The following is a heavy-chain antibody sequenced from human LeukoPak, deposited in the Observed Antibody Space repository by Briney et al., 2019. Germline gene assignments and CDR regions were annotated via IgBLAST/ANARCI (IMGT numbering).Heavy chain of an antibody. CDR3: ARGRGRVAGIKYFDY. CDR1: GGSFSGYY. Sequence: SETLSLTCAVYGGSFSGYYWSWIRQPPGKGLEWIGEINHSGSTNYNPSLKSRVTISVDTSKNQISLKLSSVTAADTAVYYCARGRGRVAGIKYFDYWGQGTLVTVSS. CDR2: INHSGST. J-gene: IGHJ4*02. D-gene: IGHD6-19*01. V-gene: IGHV4-34*01.